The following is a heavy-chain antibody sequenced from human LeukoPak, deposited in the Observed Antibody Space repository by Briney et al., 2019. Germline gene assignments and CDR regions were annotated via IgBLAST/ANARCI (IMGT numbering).Heavy chain of an antibody. CDR1: GFTVSSNY. CDR2: IYSGGST. V-gene: IGHV3-53*04. CDR3: AGVVGATRGAFDI. D-gene: IGHD1-26*01. Sequence: GGSLRLSCAASGFTVSSNYMSWVRQAPGKGLEWVSVIYSGGSTYYADSVKGRFTISRHNSKNTLYLQMNSLRAEDTAVYYCAGVVGATRGAFDIWGQGTMVTVSS. J-gene: IGHJ3*02.